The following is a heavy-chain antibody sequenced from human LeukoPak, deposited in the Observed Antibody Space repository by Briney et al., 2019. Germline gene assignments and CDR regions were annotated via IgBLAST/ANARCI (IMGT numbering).Heavy chain of an antibody. Sequence: GASVKVSCKASGYTFTSYGISWVRQAPGQGLEGMGWISAYNGNTNYAQKLQGRVTMTTDTSTSTAYMELRSLRSDDTAVYYCARDRLRFLGGTVDYWGQGTLVTVSS. CDR2: ISAYNGNT. D-gene: IGHD3-3*01. CDR1: GYTFTSYG. J-gene: IGHJ4*02. V-gene: IGHV1-18*01. CDR3: ARDRLRFLGGTVDY.